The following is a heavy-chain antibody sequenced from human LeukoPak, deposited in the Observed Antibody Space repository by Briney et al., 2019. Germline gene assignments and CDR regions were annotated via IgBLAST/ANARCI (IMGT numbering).Heavy chain of an antibody. CDR3: TGGTFYRLLDY. CDR2: FDPGNGET. V-gene: IGHV1-24*01. CDR1: GYSLTELS. J-gene: IGHJ4*02. D-gene: IGHD2/OR15-2a*01. Sequence: GASVKVSCKVSGYSLTELSMHWVRQAPGKGLEWMGGFDPGNGETIFTKNFQGRVTMTDDTSTDTAYMELSSLRSEDTAVYYCTGGTFYRLLDYWGLGTLVTVSS.